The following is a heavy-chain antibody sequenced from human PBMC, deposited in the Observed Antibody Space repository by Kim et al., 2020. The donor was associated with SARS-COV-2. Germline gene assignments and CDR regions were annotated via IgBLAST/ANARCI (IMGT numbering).Heavy chain of an antibody. J-gene: IGHJ4*02. CDR3: ARALARIAARADPY. Sequence: ADSVKGRFTISRDNAKNSLYLQMNSLRAEDTAVYYCARALARIAARADPYWGQGTLVTVSS. D-gene: IGHD6-6*01. V-gene: IGHV3-21*01.